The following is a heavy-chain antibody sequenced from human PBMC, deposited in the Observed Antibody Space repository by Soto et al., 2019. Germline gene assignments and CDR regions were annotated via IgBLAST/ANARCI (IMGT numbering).Heavy chain of an antibody. CDR2: IIPTLGIA. CDR3: ARTFGYIVLVPAATRYYYYGMDV. J-gene: IGHJ6*02. D-gene: IGHD2-2*01. V-gene: IGHV1-69*02. CDR1: GGTFSSYT. Sequence: SVKVSCKTSGGTFSSYTISWVRQAPGQGLEWMGRIIPTLGIANYAQKFQGRVTITADKSTSTAYMELSSVTAADTAVYYCARTFGYIVLVPAATRYYYYGMDVWGQGTTVTVSS.